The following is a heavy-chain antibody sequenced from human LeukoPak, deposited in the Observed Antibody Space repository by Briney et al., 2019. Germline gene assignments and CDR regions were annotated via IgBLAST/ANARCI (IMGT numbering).Heavy chain of an antibody. J-gene: IGHJ5*02. CDR1: GYTFTGYY. CDR2: INPNSGGT. CDR3: AREGGYSYGSDWWFDP. V-gene: IGHV1-2*02. Sequence: ASVKVSCKASGYTFTGYYMHWVRQAPGQGLEWMGWINPNSGGTNYAQKFQGRVTMTRDTSISTAYMELSRLRSDDMAVYYCAREGGYSYGSDWWFDPWGQGTLVTVSS. D-gene: IGHD5-18*01.